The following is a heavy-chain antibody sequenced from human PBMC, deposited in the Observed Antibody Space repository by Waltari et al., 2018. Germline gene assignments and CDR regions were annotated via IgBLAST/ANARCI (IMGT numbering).Heavy chain of an antibody. CDR2: ISGSGGST. CDR3: AKARGTIVATIAAPDY. D-gene: IGHD5-12*01. J-gene: IGHJ4*02. V-gene: IGHV3-23*01. CDR1: GFTFSSYA. Sequence: EVQLLESGGGLVQPGGSLRLSCAASGFTFSSYAMSWVRQAPGKGLEWVSAISGSGGSTYYADSVKGRFTISRDNSKNTLYLQMNSLRAEDTAVYYCAKARGTIVATIAAPDYWGQGTLVTVSS.